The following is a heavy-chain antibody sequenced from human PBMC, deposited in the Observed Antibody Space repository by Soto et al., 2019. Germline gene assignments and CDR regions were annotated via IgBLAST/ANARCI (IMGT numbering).Heavy chain of an antibody. Sequence: SETLSLTCTVSGGTISSWYWSWIRQPPGKGLEWIGYIYYSGSTNCNPSLKSRVTISEDTSKNQFSLKLSSVTAADTAVYYCARRYGSAIDYWGQGTLVTVSS. J-gene: IGHJ4*02. CDR3: ARRYGSAIDY. CDR2: IYYSGST. CDR1: GGTISSWY. V-gene: IGHV4-59*08. D-gene: IGHD1-26*01.